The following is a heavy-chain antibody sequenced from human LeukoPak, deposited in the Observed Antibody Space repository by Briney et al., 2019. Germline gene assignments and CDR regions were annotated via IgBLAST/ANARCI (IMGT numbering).Heavy chain of an antibody. D-gene: IGHD3-22*01. CDR2: IDYSGST. CDR3: ARIDSSGYPPHFDY. J-gene: IGHJ4*02. CDR1: GGSISSYY. Sequence: PSETLSLTCTVSGGSISSYYWSWIRQPPGKGLEWIGYIDYSGSTNYNPSLKSRVTISVDTSKNQFSLKLSSVTAADTAVYYCARIDSSGYPPHFDYWGQGTLVTVSS. V-gene: IGHV4-59*01.